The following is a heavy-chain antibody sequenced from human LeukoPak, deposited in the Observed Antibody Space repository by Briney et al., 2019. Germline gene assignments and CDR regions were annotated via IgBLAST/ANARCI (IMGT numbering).Heavy chain of an antibody. J-gene: IGHJ4*02. V-gene: IGHV4-4*07. CDR3: ARGPNEYSSSYPLDY. CDR2: IYTSGST. D-gene: IGHD6-6*01. Sequence: PSETLSLTCTVSGGSISSYYWSWIRQPAGKGQEWIGRIYTSGSTNYNPSLKSRVTMSVDTSKNQFSLKLSSVTAADTAVYYCARGPNEYSSSYPLDYWGQGTLVTVSS. CDR1: GGSISSYY.